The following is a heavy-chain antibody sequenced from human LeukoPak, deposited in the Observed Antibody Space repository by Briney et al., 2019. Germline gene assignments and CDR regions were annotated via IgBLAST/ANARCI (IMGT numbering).Heavy chain of an antibody. CDR2: INHSGST. V-gene: IGHV4-34*01. J-gene: IGHJ6*02. CDR3: ARGPTTYYDYVWGSSDRSPLFYYYYGMDV. CDR1: GGSFSGYY. D-gene: IGHD3-16*01. Sequence: SETLSLTCAVYGGSFSGYYWSWIRQPPGKGLEWIGEINHSGSTNYNPSLKSRVTISVDTSKNQFSLKLSSVSAADTAVYYCARGPTTYYDYVWGSSDRSPLFYYYYGMDVWGQGTTVTVSS.